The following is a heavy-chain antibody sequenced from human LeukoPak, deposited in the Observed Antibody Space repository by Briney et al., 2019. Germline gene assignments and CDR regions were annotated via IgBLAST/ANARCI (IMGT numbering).Heavy chain of an antibody. J-gene: IGHJ4*02. CDR3: ARQSEGFDS. Sequence: PSETLSLTCTVSGNSIRSYYWNWIRQPPGKGLEWIGYIYYSGTTSYNPSLRSRVTISVDMSKNQFSLRLTSVTAADTAMYYCARQSEGFDSWGQGTLVTVSS. CDR1: GNSIRSYY. CDR2: IYYSGTT. V-gene: IGHV4-59*08.